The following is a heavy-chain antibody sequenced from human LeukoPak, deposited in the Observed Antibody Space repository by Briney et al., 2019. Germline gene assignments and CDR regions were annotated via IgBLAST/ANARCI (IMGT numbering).Heavy chain of an antibody. CDR2: ISQDGSET. J-gene: IGHJ4*02. CDR1: GFTFNSFF. V-gene: IGHV3-7*01. Sequence: GGSLRLSCAASGFTFNSFFLNWVRLTPGRELEWVACISQDGSETFYMDSVRGRFTISRDNTKNSLYLQMNSLRAEDTAVCFCVRDLGHSRHYFEYWGQGALVTVSS. D-gene: IGHD7-27*01. CDR3: VRDLGHSRHYFEY.